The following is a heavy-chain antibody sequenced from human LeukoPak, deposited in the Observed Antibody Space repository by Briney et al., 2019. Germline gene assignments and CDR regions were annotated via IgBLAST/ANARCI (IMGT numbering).Heavy chain of an antibody. V-gene: IGHV3-74*01. D-gene: IGHD6-13*01. J-gene: IGHJ4*02. CDR2: IQGDGSNT. CDR3: SRGTSAGGPISPFDF. CDR1: GFTFSKNW. Sequence: GGSLRLSCVASGFTFSKNWMHWVRQAPGKGLVWVSRIQGDGSNTNYTDSVKGRFSISRDNAKNTVYLQMTSLWAEDTGIYYCSRGTSAGGPISPFDFWGQGTVVTVSS.